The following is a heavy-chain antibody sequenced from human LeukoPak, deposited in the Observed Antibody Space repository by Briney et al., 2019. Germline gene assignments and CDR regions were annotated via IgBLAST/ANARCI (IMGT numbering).Heavy chain of an antibody. V-gene: IGHV3-53*01. D-gene: IGHD3-9*01. J-gene: IGHJ5*02. CDR3: AREQQYYDILTGYQAGWFDP. Sequence: GGSLRLSCAASGFTFSSYEMNWVRQAPGKGLEWVSVIYSGGSTYYADSVKGRFTISRDNSKNTLYLQMNSLRAEDTAVYYCAREQQYYDILTGYQAGWFDPWGQGTLVTVSS. CDR1: GFTFSSYE. CDR2: IYSGGST.